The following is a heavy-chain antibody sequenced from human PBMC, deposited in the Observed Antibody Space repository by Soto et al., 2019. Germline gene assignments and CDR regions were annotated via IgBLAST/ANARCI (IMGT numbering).Heavy chain of an antibody. D-gene: IGHD1-26*01. V-gene: IGHV3-23*01. J-gene: IGHJ1*01. CDR3: AKARWELLSIGYFQH. Sequence: GGSLRLSCAASGFTFSSYAMSWVRQAPGKGLEWVSAISGSGGSTYYADSVKGRFTISRDNSKNTLYLQMNSLRAEDTAVYYCAKARWELLSIGYFQHWGQGTLVTVSS. CDR1: GFTFSSYA. CDR2: ISGSGGST.